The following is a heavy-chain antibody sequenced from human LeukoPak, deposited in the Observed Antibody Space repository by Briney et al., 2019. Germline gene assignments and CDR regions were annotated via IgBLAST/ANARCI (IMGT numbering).Heavy chain of an antibody. CDR3: ARAQAGTFSRFDP. J-gene: IGHJ5*02. Sequence: SETLSPTCTVSGGSISGYHWSWIRQAAGKGLEWIGRIYSSGSTNYNPSLKSRVIMSVDTSKNQLSLKLSSVTAADTAVYYCARAQAGTFSRFDPWGQGTLVTVSS. D-gene: IGHD6-19*01. CDR1: GGSISGYH. CDR2: IYSSGST. V-gene: IGHV4-4*07.